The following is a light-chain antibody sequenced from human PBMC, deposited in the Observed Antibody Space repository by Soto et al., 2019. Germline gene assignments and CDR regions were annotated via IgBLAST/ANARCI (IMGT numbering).Light chain of an antibody. CDR2: LGS. J-gene: IGKJ1*01. Sequence: DIVMTQSPLSLSVTPGEPASISCRSSESLLHSIGYNYLDWYLQKPGQSPQLLIYLGSNLASGVPDRFSRSGSGTDFTLKISRVEADDVGVYYCMQGLETPTFGQGTNVEIK. CDR3: MQGLETPT. V-gene: IGKV2-28*01. CDR1: ESLLHSIGYNY.